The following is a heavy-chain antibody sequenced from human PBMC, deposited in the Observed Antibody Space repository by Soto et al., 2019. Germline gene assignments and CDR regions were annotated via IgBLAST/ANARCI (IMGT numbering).Heavy chain of an antibody. CDR1: GFTFSSYG. V-gene: IGHV3-30*18. D-gene: IGHD1-1*01. Sequence: GGSLRLSCAASGFTFSSYGMHWVRQAPGKGLEWVAVISYDGSNKYYADSVKGRFTISRDNSKNTLYLQMNSLRAEDTAVYYCAKGLDGTGFDYWGQGTLVTVSS. J-gene: IGHJ4*02. CDR2: ISYDGSNK. CDR3: AKGLDGTGFDY.